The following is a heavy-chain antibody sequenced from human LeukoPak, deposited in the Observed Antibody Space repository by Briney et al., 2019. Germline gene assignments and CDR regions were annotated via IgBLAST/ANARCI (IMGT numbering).Heavy chain of an antibody. CDR2: IYHSGST. D-gene: IGHD2-21*02. CDR1: GGSISSSNW. Sequence: SGTLSLTCAVSGGSISSSNWWSWVRQPPGKGLEWIGEIYHSGSTNYNPSLKSRVTISVDKSKNQFSLQLSSVTAADTAVYYCARELAYCGGDCYSGPFEDYYYGMDVWGQGTTVTVSS. V-gene: IGHV4-4*02. CDR3: ARELAYCGGDCYSGPFEDYYYGMDV. J-gene: IGHJ6*02.